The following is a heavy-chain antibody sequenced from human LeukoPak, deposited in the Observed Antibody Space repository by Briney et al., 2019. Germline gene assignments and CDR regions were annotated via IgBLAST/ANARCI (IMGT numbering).Heavy chain of an antibody. CDR2: ISSSGSTI. CDR1: GFTFSSYE. D-gene: IGHD4-23*01. CDR3: ARVATTVVTHFDY. Sequence: PGGSLRLSCAASGFTFSSYEMNWVRQAPGKGLEWVSYISSSGSTIYYADSVKGRFTISRDNAKNSLPLHMTSLRAEDTALYYCARVATTVVTHFDYWGQGSLVTVSS. J-gene: IGHJ4*02. V-gene: IGHV3-48*03.